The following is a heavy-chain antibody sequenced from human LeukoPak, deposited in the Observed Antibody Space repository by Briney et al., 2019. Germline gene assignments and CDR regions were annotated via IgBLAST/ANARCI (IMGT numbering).Heavy chain of an antibody. CDR3: TRSDGYGLVGI. Sequence: PSETLSLTCTVSGGSISSSSYYWDWIRQPPGKGLEWIGSIYYSGSTNYNPSLRSRVIILIDTSKNHFSLTLSSVTAADTAVYYCTRSDGYGLVGIWGQGTMVTVSS. CDR2: IYYSGST. V-gene: IGHV4-39*07. CDR1: GGSISSSSYY. D-gene: IGHD3-10*01. J-gene: IGHJ3*01.